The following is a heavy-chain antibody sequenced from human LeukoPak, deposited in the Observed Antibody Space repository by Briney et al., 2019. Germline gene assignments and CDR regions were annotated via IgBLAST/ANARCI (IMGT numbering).Heavy chain of an antibody. Sequence: ASVKVSCKASGYTFTTYYMHWVRQAPGQGLEWMGGIIPIFGTANYAQKFQGRVTITADESTSTAYMELSSLRSEDTAVYYCARAVDIVATTMLALVYWGQGTLVTVSS. J-gene: IGHJ4*02. CDR1: GYTFTTYY. V-gene: IGHV1-69*13. CDR3: ARAVDIVATTMLALVY. D-gene: IGHD5-12*01. CDR2: IIPIFGTA.